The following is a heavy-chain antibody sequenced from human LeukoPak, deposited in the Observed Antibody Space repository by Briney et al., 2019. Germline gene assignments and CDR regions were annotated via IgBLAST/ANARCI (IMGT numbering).Heavy chain of an antibody. CDR1: GDSIRSYY. CDR2: IYYSGST. V-gene: IGHV4-59*01. Sequence: SETLSLTCTVSGDSIRSYYWSWIRQPPGKGLEWIGYIYYSGSTNYNPSLKSRVSISVDTSKNQFSLKLSSVTAADTAVYYCARRGSTVTMLYPFDHWGQGTLVTVSS. J-gene: IGHJ4*02. D-gene: IGHD4-17*01. CDR3: ARRGSTVTMLYPFDH.